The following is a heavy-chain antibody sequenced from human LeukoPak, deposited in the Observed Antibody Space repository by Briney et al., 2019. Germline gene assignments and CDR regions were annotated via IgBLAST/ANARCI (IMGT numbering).Heavy chain of an antibody. CDR3: ASSPYSRSSVY. D-gene: IGHD6-13*01. Sequence: QSAGSLRFSCAASGFTVSSNYMSWVPQAPGKGLMWISVIYSGGSTYYANFVSGRITISRDNSKNTLYLQMNSLSADATAVYYCASSPYSRSSVYCGQGDLVTVSS. CDR1: GFTVSSNY. J-gene: IGHJ4*02. CDR2: IYSGGST. V-gene: IGHV3-53*01.